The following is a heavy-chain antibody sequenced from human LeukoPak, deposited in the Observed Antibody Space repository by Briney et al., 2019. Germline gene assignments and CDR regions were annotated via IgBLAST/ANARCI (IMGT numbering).Heavy chain of an antibody. CDR3: AKDRGSGYHYFDY. CDR1: GFTLSSYA. CDR2: ISTSGESA. Sequence: TGGSLRLSCPVSGFTLSSYAMSWVRQAPGRGLEWVSVISTSGESAYYADSVKGRFTISRDNSKNTLYLQMNSLRAEDTAVYYCAKDRGSGYHYFDYWGQGTLVTVSS. J-gene: IGHJ4*02. D-gene: IGHD3-22*01. V-gene: IGHV3-23*01.